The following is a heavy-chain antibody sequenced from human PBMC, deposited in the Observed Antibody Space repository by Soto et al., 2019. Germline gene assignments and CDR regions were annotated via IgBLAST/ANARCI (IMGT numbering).Heavy chain of an antibody. CDR3: ARTSDDYYDSSGYHNY. D-gene: IGHD3-22*01. J-gene: IGHJ4*02. V-gene: IGHV1-18*01. CDR1: GYTFTSYG. Sequence: ASVKVSCKASGYTFTSYGISWVRQAPGQGLEWMGWVSAYNGNTNYAQMLQGRVTMTTDTSTSTAYMELRSLRSDDTAVYYCARTSDDYYDSSGYHNYWGQGTLVTAPQ. CDR2: VSAYNGNT.